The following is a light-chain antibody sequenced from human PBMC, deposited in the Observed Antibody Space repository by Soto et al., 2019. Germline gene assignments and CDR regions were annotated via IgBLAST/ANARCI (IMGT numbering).Light chain of an antibody. V-gene: IGKV3-20*01. J-gene: IGKJ1*01. CDR2: GAS. CDR1: QSVTKS. CDR3: QQYGGSPRT. Sequence: EIVMTQSPATLSVSPGERATLSCRASQSVTKSLAWYQHKPGQAPRLLIYGASSRATGIPDRFSGSGSGTDFTLTISRLEPEDFAVYYCQQYGGSPRTFGQGTKVDI.